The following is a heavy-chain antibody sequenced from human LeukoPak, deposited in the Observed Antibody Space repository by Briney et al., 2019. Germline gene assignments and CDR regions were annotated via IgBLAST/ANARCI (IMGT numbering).Heavy chain of an antibody. Sequence: SETLSLTCTVSGGSINNYYWSWIRQPPGGGLEWIGYVYYNGLTRYNPSHNSRVTISVDTSKNQFSLKVNSVTAADTAMYYCARYCNDGSCFSKALDYWGQGTLATVSS. D-gene: IGHD2-15*01. CDR1: GGSINNYY. CDR2: VYYNGLT. CDR3: ARYCNDGSCFSKALDY. J-gene: IGHJ4*02. V-gene: IGHV4-59*08.